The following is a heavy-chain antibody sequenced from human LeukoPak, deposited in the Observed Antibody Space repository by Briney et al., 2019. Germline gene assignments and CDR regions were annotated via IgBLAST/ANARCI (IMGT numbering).Heavy chain of an antibody. CDR3: ARDAIAAAGKVFDY. D-gene: IGHD6-13*01. J-gene: IGHJ4*02. V-gene: IGHV4-39*07. CDR2: IYYSGST. CDR1: GGSISSSSYY. Sequence: SETLSLTCTVSGGSISSSSYYWGWIRQPPGKRLEWIGSIYYSGSTYYNPSLKSRVTISVDTSKNQFSLKLSSVTAADTAVYYCARDAIAAAGKVFDYWGQGTLVTVSS.